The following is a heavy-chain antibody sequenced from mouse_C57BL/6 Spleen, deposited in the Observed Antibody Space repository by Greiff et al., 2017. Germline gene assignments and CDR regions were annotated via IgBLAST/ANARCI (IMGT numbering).Heavy chain of an antibody. CDR3: ARESYYSNLFDY. CDR2: ISAGGSYT. Sequence: DVHLVESGGGLVKPGGSLKLSCAASGFTFSSYAMSWVRQTPEKRLEWVATISAGGSYTYYPHNVKGRFTISRDNAKNNLYLQMSHLTSEDTAMYYCARESYYSNLFDYWGQGTTLTVSS. D-gene: IGHD2-5*01. CDR1: GFTFSSYA. V-gene: IGHV5-4*01. J-gene: IGHJ2*01.